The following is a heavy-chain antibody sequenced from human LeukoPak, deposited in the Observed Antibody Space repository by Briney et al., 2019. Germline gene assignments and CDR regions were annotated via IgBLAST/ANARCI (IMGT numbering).Heavy chain of an antibody. V-gene: IGHV1-2*02. Sequence: ASVKVSCKASGYSFTAYYMHWVRQAPGQGLEWMGWINPNSGGTNYAQKFQGRVTMTRDTSISTAYMELSRLRSDDTAVYYCARGAGRITMVRGVTGYFDYWGQGTLVTVSS. CDR3: ARGAGRITMVRGVTGYFDY. CDR2: INPNSGGT. CDR1: GYSFTAYY. J-gene: IGHJ4*02. D-gene: IGHD3-10*01.